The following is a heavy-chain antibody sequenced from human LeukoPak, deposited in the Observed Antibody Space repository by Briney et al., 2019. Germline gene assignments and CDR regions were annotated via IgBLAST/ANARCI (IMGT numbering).Heavy chain of an antibody. D-gene: IGHD3-22*01. Sequence: ASVKVSCKASGYTFTSYGISWVRQAPGQGLEWMGWISAYNGNTNYAQKLQGRVTMTTDTSTSTAYMELRSLRSDDTAVYYCARDYDSSGYYQAGQLDYWGQGTLVTVSS. V-gene: IGHV1-18*01. CDR1: GYTFTSYG. J-gene: IGHJ4*02. CDR3: ARDYDSSGYYQAGQLDY. CDR2: ISAYNGNT.